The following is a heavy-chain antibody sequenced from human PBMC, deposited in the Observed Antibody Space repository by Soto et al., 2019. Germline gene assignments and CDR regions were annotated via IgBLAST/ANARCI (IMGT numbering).Heavy chain of an antibody. CDR1: GFSLSTNGMG. D-gene: IGHD5-12*01. CDR3: ARLTRGVYDLDRLWEKFDY. Sequence: QITVKESGLTLVKPTQTLTLTCTFSGFSLSTNGMGVGWIRQSPGKALEWLALIYWDDDKRYSPSLRSRLTITQDTSKTQVDLTMTNMDPVDTATYYFARLTRGVYDLDRLWEKFDYWGQGTLVTVSS. V-gene: IGHV2-5*02. CDR2: IYWDDDK. J-gene: IGHJ4*02.